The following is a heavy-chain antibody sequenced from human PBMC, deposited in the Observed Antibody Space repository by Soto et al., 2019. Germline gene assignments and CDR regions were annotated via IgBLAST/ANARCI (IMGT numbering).Heavy chain of an antibody. CDR3: ARGNFGVVIMGFDY. J-gene: IGHJ4*02. CDR1: GGSISSGGYS. Sequence: QLQLQESGSGLVKPSQTLSLTCAVSGGSISSGGYSWSWIRQPPGKGLEWIGYIYHSGSTYYNPSLKSRVTISVDRSKNQSSLKLSSVTAADTAVYYCARGNFGVVIMGFDYWGQGTLVTVSS. D-gene: IGHD3-3*01. CDR2: IYHSGST. V-gene: IGHV4-30-2*01.